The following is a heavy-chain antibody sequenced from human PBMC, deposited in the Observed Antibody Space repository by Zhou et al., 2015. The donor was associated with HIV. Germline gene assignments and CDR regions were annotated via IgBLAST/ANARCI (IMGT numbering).Heavy chain of an antibody. V-gene: IGHV1-46*01. J-gene: IGHJ6*02. D-gene: IGHD3-16*02. Sequence: QVQLVQSGAEVKKPGSSVKVSCKASGYTFTSYYMHWVRQAPGQGLEWMGIINPSGGSTSYAQKFQGRVTMTRDTSTSTVYMELSSLRSEDTAVYYCARDSGYDYVWGSYRQDYYYYGMDVWGQGTTVTVSS. CDR3: ARDSGYDYVWGSYRQDYYYYGMDV. CDR1: GYTFTSYY. CDR2: INPSGGST.